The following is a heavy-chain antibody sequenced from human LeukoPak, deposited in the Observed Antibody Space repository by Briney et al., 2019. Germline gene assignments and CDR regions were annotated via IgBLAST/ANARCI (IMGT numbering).Heavy chain of an antibody. CDR1: GGSISSSNW. V-gene: IGHV4-4*02. D-gene: IGHD3-22*01. Sequence: SGTLSLTCAVSGGSISSSNWWSWVRQPPGKGLEWIGEIYHSGSTNYNPSLKSRVTISVDKSKNQFSLKLSSVTAADTAVHYCARDHSGYPTRGYFDYWGQGTLVTVSS. CDR3: ARDHSGYPTRGYFDY. CDR2: IYHSGST. J-gene: IGHJ4*02.